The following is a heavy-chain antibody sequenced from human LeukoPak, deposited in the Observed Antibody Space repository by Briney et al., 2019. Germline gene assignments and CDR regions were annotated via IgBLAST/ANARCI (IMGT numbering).Heavy chain of an antibody. Sequence: GGSLRLSCAASGLTFSSYSMNWVRQAPGKGLEWVSYISSRSSSIYYADSVKGRFTLSRDNAKNSLYLQMNSLRDEDTAVYYCARGDYGDRDLDYWGQGTLVTVSS. D-gene: IGHD4-17*01. J-gene: IGHJ4*02. CDR1: GLTFSSYS. V-gene: IGHV3-48*02. CDR2: ISSRSSSI. CDR3: ARGDYGDRDLDY.